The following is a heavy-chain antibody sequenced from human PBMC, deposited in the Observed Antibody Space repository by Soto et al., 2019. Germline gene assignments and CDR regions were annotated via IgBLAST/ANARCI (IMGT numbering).Heavy chain of an antibody. J-gene: IGHJ6*02. D-gene: IGHD2-21*02. CDR3: AFGGNSGDYGMDV. CDR2: ISYDGSNK. CDR1: GFTFSSYG. Sequence: QVQLVESGGGVVQPGRSLRLSCAASGFTFSSYGMHWVRQAPGKGLEWVAVISYDGSNKYYADSVKGRFTISRDNSKNTLYLQMNSLRAEDTAVYYCAFGGNSGDYGMDVWGQGTTVTGSS. V-gene: IGHV3-30*03.